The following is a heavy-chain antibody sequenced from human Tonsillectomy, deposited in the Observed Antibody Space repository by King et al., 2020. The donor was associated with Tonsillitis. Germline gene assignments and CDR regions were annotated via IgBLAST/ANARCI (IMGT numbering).Heavy chain of an antibody. CDR3: AREGGYSGTDLNWLDP. J-gene: IGHJ5*02. CDR1: GYTFTGYY. Sequence: QLVQSGAEVKKPGASVRVSCKASGYTFTGYYMHWVRQAPGQGLEWMGWINPNSSGTNYAQTFQGRITMTRDTSISTAYMELSRLRSDDTAVYYCAREGGYSGTDLNWLDPWGQGTLVTVSS. CDR2: INPNSSGT. D-gene: IGHD4-11*01. V-gene: IGHV1-2*02.